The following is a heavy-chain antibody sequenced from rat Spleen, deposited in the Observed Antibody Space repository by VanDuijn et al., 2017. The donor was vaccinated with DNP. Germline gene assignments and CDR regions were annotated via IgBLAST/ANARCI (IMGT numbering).Heavy chain of an antibody. D-gene: IGHD1-11*01. CDR1: GFTLSDHN. V-gene: IGHV5-7*01. CDR3: ATGWVFDY. J-gene: IGHJ2*01. Sequence: EVQLVESGGGLVQPGRSLKLSCEASGFTLSDHNMAWVRQAPKKGLEWVAIISHDGGSTYYRDSVKGRFTISRDNAKRILFLEMDSLRSEDTATYYCATGWVFDYWGQGVMVTVSS. CDR2: ISHDGGST.